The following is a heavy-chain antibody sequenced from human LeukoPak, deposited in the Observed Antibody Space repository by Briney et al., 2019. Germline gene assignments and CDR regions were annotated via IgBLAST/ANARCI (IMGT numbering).Heavy chain of an antibody. CDR1: GGSISSGGYY. Sequence: SETLSLTCTVSGGSISSGGYYWSWIRQHPGKGLEWIGYIYYSGSTYYNPSLKSRVTISVDTSKNQFSLKLSSVTAADTAVYYCAREEDSYYFDYWGQGTLVTVSS. CDR2: IYYSGST. CDR3: AREEDSYYFDY. V-gene: IGHV4-31*03. J-gene: IGHJ4*02.